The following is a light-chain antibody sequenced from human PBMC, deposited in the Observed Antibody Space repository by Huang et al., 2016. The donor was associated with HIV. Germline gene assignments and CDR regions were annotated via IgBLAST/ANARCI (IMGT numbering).Light chain of an antibody. V-gene: IGKV3-11*01. CDR2: DAS. CDR3: QQRSNWPLIT. CDR1: QSVSSF. Sequence: EIVLTQSPATLSLSPGERATLSCRASQSVSSFLAWYQQMPGQAPRLLIYDASHRATGIPARFSGSGSGTDFTPTISSLEPEDFAIYYCQQRSNWPLITFGQGTRLEIK. J-gene: IGKJ5*01.